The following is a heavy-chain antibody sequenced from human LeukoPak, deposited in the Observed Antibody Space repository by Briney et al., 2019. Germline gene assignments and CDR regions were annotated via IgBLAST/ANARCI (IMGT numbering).Heavy chain of an antibody. D-gene: IGHD4-17*01. CDR3: AKGINCGDYVLALYFDY. V-gene: IGHV3-9*01. CDR1: GFTFDDYA. Sequence: GRSLRLPCAASGFTFDDYAMHWVRQAPGKGLEWVSGISWNSGSIGYADSVKGRFTISRDNAKNSLYLQMNSLRAEDTALYYCAKGINCGDYVLALYFDYWGQGTLVTVSS. CDR2: ISWNSGSI. J-gene: IGHJ4*02.